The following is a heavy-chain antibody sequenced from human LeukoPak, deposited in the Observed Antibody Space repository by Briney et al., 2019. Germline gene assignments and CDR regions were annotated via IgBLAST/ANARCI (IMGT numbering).Heavy chain of an antibody. CDR2: IYYSGST. CDR1: GGSISDYY. J-gene: IGHJ4*02. D-gene: IGHD2-15*01. Sequence: PSETLSLTCTVSGGSISDYYWNWIRQPPGKGLEWIGYIYYSGSTNYNPSLKSRVTISLDTPRDQFSLKLSSVTAADTAVYYCARDCSGASCYDYWGQGTLVTVSS. V-gene: IGHV4-59*01. CDR3: ARDCSGASCYDY.